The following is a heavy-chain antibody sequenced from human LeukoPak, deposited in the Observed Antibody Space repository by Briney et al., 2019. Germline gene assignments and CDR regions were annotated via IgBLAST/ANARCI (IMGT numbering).Heavy chain of an antibody. Sequence: PGGSLRPSCAASGFTFSSYSMNWVRQAPGKGLEWVSSISSSSSYIYYADSVKGRFTISRDNAKNSLYLQMNSLRAEDTAVYYCARAPPRIVGANLEFDSWGQGTLVTVSS. V-gene: IGHV3-21*01. CDR1: GFTFSSYS. CDR2: ISSSSSYI. CDR3: ARAPPRIVGANLEFDS. J-gene: IGHJ4*02. D-gene: IGHD1-26*01.